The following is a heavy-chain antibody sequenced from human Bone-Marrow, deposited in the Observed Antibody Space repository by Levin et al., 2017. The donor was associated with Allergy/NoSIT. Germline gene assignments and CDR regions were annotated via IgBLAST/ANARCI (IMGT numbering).Heavy chain of an antibody. CDR1: GFTFSNYW. D-gene: IGHD6-19*01. V-gene: IGHV3-7*01. CDR2: IKQDGSEK. J-gene: IGHJ4*02. Sequence: GGSLRLSCAASGFTFSNYWMSWVRQAPGKGLEWVANIKQDGSEKYYVDSVKGRFTISRDNAKNSVYLQMNSLRDEDTAVYYCAAERVAVPGDYWGQGTLVTVSS. CDR3: AAERVAVPGDY.